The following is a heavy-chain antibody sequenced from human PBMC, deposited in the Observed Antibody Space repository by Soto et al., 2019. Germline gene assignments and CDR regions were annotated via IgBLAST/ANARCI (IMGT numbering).Heavy chain of an antibody. D-gene: IGHD3-10*01. J-gene: IGHJ5*02. CDR2: IYHSGST. CDR1: NGSISSAIYY. CDR3: AGRSSLASVQVYFGEISNYNWFDP. V-gene: IGHV4-39*01. Sequence: PSETLSLTCTVSNGSISSAIYYWGWIRQPPGKGLEWIGSIYHSGSTYYNPSLQGRVTISVDTSKNQFSLKLSSVTAADTAVYFCAGRSSLASVQVYFGEISNYNWFDPWSQGTLVTVSS.